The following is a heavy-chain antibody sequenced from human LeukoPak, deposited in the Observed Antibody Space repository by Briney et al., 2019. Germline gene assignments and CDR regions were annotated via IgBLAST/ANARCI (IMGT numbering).Heavy chain of an antibody. CDR2: IYHSGST. CDR3: SGSYYYYGMDV. V-gene: IGHV4-4*02. Sequence: PSVTRSRTCAVAGGSISSSNWWRWVRQPPGKGLEWIGEIYHSGSTNYNPSLKSRVTISVDKSKNQFSLKLSSVTAADTAVYYGSGSYYYYGMDVWGKGTTVTVSS. D-gene: IGHD1-26*01. J-gene: IGHJ6*04. CDR1: GGSISSSNW.